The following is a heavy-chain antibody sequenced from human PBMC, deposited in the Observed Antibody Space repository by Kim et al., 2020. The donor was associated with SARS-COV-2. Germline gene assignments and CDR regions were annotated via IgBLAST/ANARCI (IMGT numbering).Heavy chain of an antibody. CDR1: GFTFSNAW. D-gene: IGHD3-22*01. V-gene: IGHV3-15*01. CDR3: TGDSSGYQLNDAFDI. CDR2: IKSKTDGGTT. Sequence: GGSLRLSCAASGFTFSNAWMSWVRQAPGKGLEWVGRIKSKTDGGTTDYAAPVKGRFTISRDDSKNTLYLQMNSLKTEDTAVYYCTGDSSGYQLNDAFDIWGQGTMVTVSS. J-gene: IGHJ3*02.